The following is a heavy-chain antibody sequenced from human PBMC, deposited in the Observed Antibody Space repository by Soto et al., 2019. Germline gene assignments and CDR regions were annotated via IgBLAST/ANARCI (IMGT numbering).Heavy chain of an antibody. CDR3: AKEGLTEFDY. V-gene: IGHV3-30*18. D-gene: IGHD3-16*01. CDR1: GFTFRAYG. J-gene: IGHJ4*02. CDR2: ISHDSSNK. Sequence: PGGSLRLSCAASGFTFRAYGMHLVRQAPGKGLQWVALISHDSSNKYYGDSVKGRFTISRDNSKNTLFLQLNSLRAEDTAIYYCAKEGLTEFDYWGQGTLVTVSS.